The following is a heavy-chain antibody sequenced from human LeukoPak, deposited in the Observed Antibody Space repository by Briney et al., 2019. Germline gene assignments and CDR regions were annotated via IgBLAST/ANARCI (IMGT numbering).Heavy chain of an antibody. D-gene: IGHD3-10*01. CDR3: ASASLLWFGEATSFDY. J-gene: IGHJ4*02. Sequence: GASVKVSCKASGYAFTSYGIRWVREAPGQGLEWMGWISAYNGNTNYAQKLQGRVTMTTDTSTSTAYMELRSLRSDDTAVYYCASASLLWFGEATSFDYWGQGTLVTVSS. CDR2: ISAYNGNT. V-gene: IGHV1-18*01. CDR1: GYAFTSYG.